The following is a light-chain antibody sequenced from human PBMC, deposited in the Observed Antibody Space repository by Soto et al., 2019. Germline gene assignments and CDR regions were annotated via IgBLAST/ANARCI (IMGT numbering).Light chain of an antibody. CDR3: SSFAGSTHVV. J-gene: IGLJ2*01. Sequence: QSVLTQPPSVSGSPGQSVTISCIGTSSDVGGYNYVSWYQQYPGKAPKLMIYEVSGRPSGVPDRFSGSKSGNTASLTVSGLQAEDEADYYCSSFAGSTHVVFGGGTQLTVL. V-gene: IGLV2-8*01. CDR1: SSDVGGYNY. CDR2: EVS.